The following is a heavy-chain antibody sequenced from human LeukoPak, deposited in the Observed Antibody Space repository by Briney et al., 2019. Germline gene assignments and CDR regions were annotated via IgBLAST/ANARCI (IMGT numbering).Heavy chain of an antibody. CDR3: ARQRDTVTRFDC. J-gene: IGHJ4*01. Sequence: GESLPISCKGFGYSFTSYWIGWVRQMPGKGLEWMGIVYPGDSDTTYSPSFQGQVTISADKSISTAYLQWSSLKASDTAMYYCARQRDTVTRFDCWGQGTLVTVSS. V-gene: IGHV5-51*01. CDR2: VYPGDSDT. D-gene: IGHD4-17*01. CDR1: GYSFTSYW.